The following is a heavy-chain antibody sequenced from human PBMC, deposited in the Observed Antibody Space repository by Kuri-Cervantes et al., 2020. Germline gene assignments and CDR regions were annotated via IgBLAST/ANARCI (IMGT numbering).Heavy chain of an antibody. CDR2: IYYSGST. J-gene: IGHJ4*02. V-gene: IGHV4-39*01. Sequence: ESLKISCAASGFTFSSYSMNWVRQAPGKGLEWIGSIYYSGSTYYNPSLKSRVTISVDTSKNQFSLKLSSVTAADTAVYYCARQRGSPSFDYWGQGTLVTVSS. CDR3: ARQRGSPSFDY. CDR1: GFTFSSYSMN. D-gene: IGHD6-13*01.